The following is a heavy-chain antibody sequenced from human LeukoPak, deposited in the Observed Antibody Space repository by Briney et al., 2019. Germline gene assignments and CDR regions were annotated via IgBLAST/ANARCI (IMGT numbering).Heavy chain of an antibody. CDR3: AVVVGDFWSCSPLLYYCDY. J-gene: IGHJ4*02. Sequence: ASVKVSCKASGYTFTGYYMHWVRQAPGQGLEWMGWINPNSGGTNYAQKFQGRVTITRDKSISTAYMELSRLRSDDTAVYYCAVVVGDFWSCSPLLYYCDYWGQGTRVSVSS. D-gene: IGHD3-3*01. CDR1: GYTFTGYY. CDR2: INPNSGGT. V-gene: IGHV1-2*02.